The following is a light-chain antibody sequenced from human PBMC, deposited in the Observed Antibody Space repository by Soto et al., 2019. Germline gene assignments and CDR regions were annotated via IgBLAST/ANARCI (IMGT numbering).Light chain of an antibody. CDR2: GAS. V-gene: IGKV3D-15*01. CDR1: QSVSSN. CDR3: LQDYNYPQT. Sequence: EIVMTQSPATLSVSPGERATLSCRASQSVSSNLAWYQQKPGQAPRLLIYGASTRATGIPARFSGSGSGTEFTLTISSLQSEDFAVYYCLQDYNYPQTFGQGTKVEIK. J-gene: IGKJ1*01.